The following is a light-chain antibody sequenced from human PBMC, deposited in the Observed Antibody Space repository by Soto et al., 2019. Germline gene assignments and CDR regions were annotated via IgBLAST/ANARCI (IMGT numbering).Light chain of an antibody. CDR2: AAS. V-gene: IGKV3-15*01. CDR3: QQYNDWPRT. J-gene: IGKJ1*01. CDR1: QSVSSN. Sequence: EILLTQSPGTLSLSPGERAPLSCRASQSVSSNLAWYQQKPGQAPRLLIYAASSRATGIPARFSGSGSGTEFTLTISSLQSEDVELYYCQQYNDWPRTFGQGTKLNIK.